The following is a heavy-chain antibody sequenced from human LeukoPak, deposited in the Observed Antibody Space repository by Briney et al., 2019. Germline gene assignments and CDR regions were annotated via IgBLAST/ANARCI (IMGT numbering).Heavy chain of an antibody. D-gene: IGHD3-3*01. J-gene: IGHJ4*02. CDR3: ARGGVWSGYYGS. CDR1: GYTFTSYD. Sequence: ASVKVSCKASGYTFTSYDINWVRQANGQGLEWMGWMNPNSGNTGYAQKFQGRGTITRNTSISTAYMELSSLRSEDTTVYYCARGGVWSGYYGSWGQGTLVTVSS. CDR2: MNPNSGNT. V-gene: IGHV1-8*03.